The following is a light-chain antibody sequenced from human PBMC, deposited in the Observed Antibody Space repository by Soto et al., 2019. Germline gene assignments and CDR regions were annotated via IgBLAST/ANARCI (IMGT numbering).Light chain of an antibody. Sequence: QSVLTQPPSASGTPGQTIAISCSGGSSKIVSHTVNWYQQLPGTAPRLLIYSNTQRPSGVPDRFSGSKSGTSASLAISGLQSEYEGDYYGASWDDRLNGVVFGGGTKLTVL. CDR1: SSKIVSHT. J-gene: IGLJ2*01. CDR2: SNT. CDR3: ASWDDRLNGVV. V-gene: IGLV1-44*01.